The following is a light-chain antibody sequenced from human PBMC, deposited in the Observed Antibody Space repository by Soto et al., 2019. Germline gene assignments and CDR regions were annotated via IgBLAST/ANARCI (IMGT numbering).Light chain of an antibody. V-gene: IGKV3-20*01. CDR1: QSVSSSY. CDR3: QQYESSPRT. CDR2: GAS. Sequence: EIVLTQSPGTLSLSPGERATLSCRASQSVSSSYLAWYQQKPGQAPRLLIYGASSRATGIPDRFSGSGSVKDFTLPISRLEPEDFAVYYFQQYESSPRTFGGVTKVEIK. J-gene: IGKJ4*01.